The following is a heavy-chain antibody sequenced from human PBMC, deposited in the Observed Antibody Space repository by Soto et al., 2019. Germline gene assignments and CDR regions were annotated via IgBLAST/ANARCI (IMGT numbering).Heavy chain of an antibody. Sequence: GESLRLSCAASGFTFSSYAMSWVRQAPGKGLEWVSAISGSGGSTYYADSVKGRFTISRDNSKNTLYLQMNSLRAEDTAVYYCAKDQSLEGLWGYYYVMDVWGQGTTVIVSS. CDR1: GFTFSSYA. CDR3: AKDQSLEGLWGYYYVMDV. CDR2: ISGSGGST. J-gene: IGHJ6*02. D-gene: IGHD3-3*01. V-gene: IGHV3-23*01.